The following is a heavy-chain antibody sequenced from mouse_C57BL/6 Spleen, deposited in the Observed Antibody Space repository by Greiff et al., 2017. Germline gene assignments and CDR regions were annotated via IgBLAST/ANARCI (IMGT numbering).Heavy chain of an antibody. CDR3: ARSTEDYGSSTAWFAY. J-gene: IGHJ3*01. D-gene: IGHD1-1*01. CDR2: IYPGDGDT. V-gene: IGHV1-82*01. Sequence: VQLPQSGPELVKPGASVKISCKASGYAFSSSWMNWVKQRPGKGLEWIGRIYPGDGDTNYNGKFKGKATLTADKSSSTAYMQLSSLTSEDSAVYFCARSTEDYGSSTAWFAYWGQGTLVTVSA. CDR1: GYAFSSSW.